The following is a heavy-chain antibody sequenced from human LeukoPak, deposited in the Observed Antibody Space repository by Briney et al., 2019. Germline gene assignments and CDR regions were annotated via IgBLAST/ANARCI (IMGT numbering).Heavy chain of an antibody. V-gene: IGHV3-23*01. CDR1: GFTFSSYA. J-gene: IGHJ4*02. Sequence: GGSLRLSXAASGFTFSSYAMSWVCQAPGKGLEWVSAISGSGGSTYYADSVKGRFTISRDNSKNTLYLQMNSLRAEDTAVYYCAKVPPSGSYSDYWGQGTLVTVSS. CDR2: ISGSGGST. CDR3: AKVPPSGSYSDY. D-gene: IGHD1-26*01.